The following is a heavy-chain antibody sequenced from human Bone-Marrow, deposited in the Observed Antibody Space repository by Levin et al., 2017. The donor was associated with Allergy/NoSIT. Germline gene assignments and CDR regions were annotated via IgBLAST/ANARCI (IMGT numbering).Heavy chain of an antibody. Sequence: GGSLRLSCAASGFTFSNAWMSWVRQAPGKGLEWVGRIKSKTDGGTTDYAAPVKGRFTISRDDPKNTLYLQMNSLKTEDTAVYYCTTDHRSTKNNGYYYYYGMDVWGQGTTVTVSS. D-gene: IGHD2-2*01. CDR3: TTDHRSTKNNGYYYYYGMDV. J-gene: IGHJ6*02. CDR1: GFTFSNAW. V-gene: IGHV3-15*01. CDR2: IKSKTDGGTT.